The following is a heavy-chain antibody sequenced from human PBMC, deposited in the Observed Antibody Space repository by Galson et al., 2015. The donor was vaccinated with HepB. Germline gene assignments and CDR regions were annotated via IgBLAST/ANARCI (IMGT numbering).Heavy chain of an antibody. V-gene: IGHV3-15*01. CDR1: GFNFQNAW. Sequence: SLRLSCAASGFNFQNAWMTWVRQAPGKGLEWVGRIKSGTENETTDYAAAVKGRFNILRDDSRYTLDLQMNSLKTEGTAVYYCATYGSGRKFDYWGQGTLVAVSS. D-gene: IGHD3-10*01. J-gene: IGHJ4*02. CDR2: IKSGTENETT. CDR3: ATYGSGRKFDY.